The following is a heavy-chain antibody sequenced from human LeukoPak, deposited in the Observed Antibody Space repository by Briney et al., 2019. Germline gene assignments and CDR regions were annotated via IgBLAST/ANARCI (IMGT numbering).Heavy chain of an antibody. V-gene: IGHV3-21*01. CDR1: GFTFSSYS. CDR3: ARDAGYCSSTSCYLVYFMDV. Sequence: GGSLRLSCAASGFTFSSYSMSWVRQAPGKGLEWVSSISRTTTYIYYADSVKGRFTTSRHNAKNSLYLQMNSQRAEDTAVYYCARDAGYCSSTSCYLVYFMDVWGKGTTVTVSS. J-gene: IGHJ6*03. D-gene: IGHD2-2*03. CDR2: ISRTTTYI.